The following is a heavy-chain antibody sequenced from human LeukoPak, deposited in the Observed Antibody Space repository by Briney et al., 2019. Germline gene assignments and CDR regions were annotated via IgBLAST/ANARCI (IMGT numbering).Heavy chain of an antibody. CDR1: PGSINNYY. CDR2: IYYSGST. CDR3: ARGHNWFDP. V-gene: IGHV4-59*01. Sequence: SETLSLTCSVSPGSINNYYWSWIRQPPGKGLEWIGYIYYSGSTKYNASLESRVTISIDTSKNQFSLKLSSVIAADTAVYYCARGHNWFDPWGQGTLVTVSS. J-gene: IGHJ5*02.